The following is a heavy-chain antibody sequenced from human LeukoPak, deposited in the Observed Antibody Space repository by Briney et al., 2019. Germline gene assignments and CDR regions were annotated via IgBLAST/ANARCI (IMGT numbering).Heavy chain of an antibody. CDR2: IKEDGTRK. J-gene: IGHJ4*02. D-gene: IGHD2-2*01. CDR1: GFTFSSHW. V-gene: IGHV3-7*03. Sequence: GGSLRLSCAASGFTFSSHWMTWVRQAPGKGLGWVANIKEDGTRKNYMDSVKGRFTISRDNSKNTLYLQMNSLRAEDTAVYYCANNAPKFDYWGQGTLVTVSS. CDR3: ANNAPKFDY.